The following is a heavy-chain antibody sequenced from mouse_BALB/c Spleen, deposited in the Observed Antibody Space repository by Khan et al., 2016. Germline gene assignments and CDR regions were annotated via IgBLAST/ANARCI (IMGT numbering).Heavy chain of an antibody. D-gene: IGHD2-1*01. V-gene: IGHV9-4*02. CDR2: INTHSGVP. CDR1: GYTFTTAG. CDR3: GRCGNFFHWYFDV. J-gene: IGHJ1*01. Sequence: QIQLVQSGPELKKPGETVRISCKASGYTFTTAGMQWVQKMPGKGLRWIGWINTHSGVPKYAEDFKGRFAFSLETSVTTAYLQIGNLKNEARATYFCGRCGNFFHWYFDVWGAGTTVTVSS.